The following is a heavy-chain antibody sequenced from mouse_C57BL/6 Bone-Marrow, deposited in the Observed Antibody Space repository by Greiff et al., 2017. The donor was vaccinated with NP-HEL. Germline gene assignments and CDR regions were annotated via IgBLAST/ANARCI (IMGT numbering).Heavy chain of an antibody. D-gene: IGHD1-1*01. Sequence: QVQLQQSGAELVKPGASVKLSCKASGYTFTEYPIHWVKQRSGQGLEWIGWFYPGSGSIKYNEKFKDKATLTADKSSSTVYMELSRLTSEDSAVYFCARHEEGVVAYYYAMDYWGQGTSVTVSS. J-gene: IGHJ4*01. V-gene: IGHV1-62-2*01. CDR3: ARHEEGVVAYYYAMDY. CDR2: FYPGSGSI. CDR1: GYTFTEYP.